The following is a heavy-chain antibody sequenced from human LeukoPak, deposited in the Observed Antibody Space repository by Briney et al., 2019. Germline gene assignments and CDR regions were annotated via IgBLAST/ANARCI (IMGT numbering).Heavy chain of an antibody. CDR1: GFTFSSYS. J-gene: IGHJ5*02. V-gene: IGHV3-48*01. CDR2: ISSSSSTI. CDR3: ARGVIVVAATPHPNWFDP. Sequence: GGSLRLSCAASGFTFSSYSMNWVRQAPGKGLEWVSYISSSSSTIYYADSVKGRFTISRDNAKNSLYLQMNSLRAEDTAVYYCARGVIVVAATPHPNWFDPWGQGTLVTVSS. D-gene: IGHD2-15*01.